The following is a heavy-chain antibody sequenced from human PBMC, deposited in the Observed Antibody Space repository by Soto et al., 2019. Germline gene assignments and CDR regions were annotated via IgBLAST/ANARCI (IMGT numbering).Heavy chain of an antibody. CDR1: GDSVSSNSAA. Sequence: PSQTLSLTCAISGDSVSSNSAAWNWIRQSPSRGLEWLGRTYYRSKWYNDYAVSVNSRITINPDTSKNQFSLQLNSVTPEDTAVYYCARMALVFDFWSGWDYYYGMDVWGQGATVTVSS. CDR2: TYYRSKWYN. V-gene: IGHV6-1*01. J-gene: IGHJ6*02. CDR3: ARMALVFDFWSGWDYYYGMDV. D-gene: IGHD3-3*01.